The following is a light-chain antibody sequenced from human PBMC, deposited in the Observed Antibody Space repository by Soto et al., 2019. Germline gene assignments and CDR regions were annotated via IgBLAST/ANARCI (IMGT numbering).Light chain of an antibody. CDR2: EVS. CDR3: CSYAGSSIWV. V-gene: IGLV2-23*02. CDR1: SSDVGSYNL. J-gene: IGLJ3*02. Sequence: QPVLTQPASVSGSPGQSITISCTETSSDVGSYNLVSWYQQHPGKAPKVILYEVSKAPSGISSRFSGSKSGNTAFLTISGLQAEDEADYYCCSYAGSSIWVFGGGTKVTVL.